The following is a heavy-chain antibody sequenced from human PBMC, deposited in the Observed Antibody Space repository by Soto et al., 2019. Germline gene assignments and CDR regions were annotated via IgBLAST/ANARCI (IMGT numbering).Heavy chain of an antibody. D-gene: IGHD1-26*01. J-gene: IGHJ6*02. V-gene: IGHV4-59*01. Sequence: TSETLSLTCTVSGGSISSYYWSWIRQPPGKGLEWIGYIYYSGSTNYNPSLKSRVTISVDTSKNQFSLKLSSVTAADTAVYYCASGNGSYRYYHYYYGMDVWGQGTTVTVSS. CDR3: ASGNGSYRYYHYYYGMDV. CDR2: IYYSGST. CDR1: GGSISSYY.